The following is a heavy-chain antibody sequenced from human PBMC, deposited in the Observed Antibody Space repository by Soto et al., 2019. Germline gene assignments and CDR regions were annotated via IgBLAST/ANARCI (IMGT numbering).Heavy chain of an antibody. CDR2: IYYSGST. D-gene: IGHD1-26*01. J-gene: IGHJ6*02. CDR3: ARDPESARGSATSYGMDV. V-gene: IGHV4-31*03. CDR1: GGSISSGGYY. Sequence: PSETLSLTCTVSGGSISSGGYYWSWIRQHPGKGLEWIGYIYYSGSTYYNPSLKSRVTISVGTSKNQFSLKLSSVTAADTAVYYCARDPESARGSATSYGMDVWGQGTTVTVSS.